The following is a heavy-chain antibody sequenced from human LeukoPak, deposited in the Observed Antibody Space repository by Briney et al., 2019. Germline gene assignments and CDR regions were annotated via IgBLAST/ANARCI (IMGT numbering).Heavy chain of an antibody. V-gene: IGHV3-23*01. J-gene: IGHJ4*02. D-gene: IGHD2-15*01. Sequence: PGGSLRLPCAASGFIFSRYAMCWVRQAPGKGLEWVLAISGSGGSTYYADSVKGRFTISRDNSKNTLYLQMNSLRAEDTAVYYCAKDFRVWVVAATQPFDYWGQGTLVTVSS. CDR2: ISGSGGST. CDR1: GFIFSRYA. CDR3: AKDFRVWVVAATQPFDY.